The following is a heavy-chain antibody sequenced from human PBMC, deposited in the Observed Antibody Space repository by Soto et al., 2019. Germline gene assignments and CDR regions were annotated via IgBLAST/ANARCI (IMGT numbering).Heavy chain of an antibody. Sequence: GASVKVSCKASGYTFTGYYMHWVRQAPGQGLEWMGWINPNSGGTNYAQKFQGRVTMTRDTSISTAYMELSRLRSDDTAVYYCARDPSSGYHDVEDYWGQGTLVTVSS. CDR1: GYTFTGYY. D-gene: IGHD5-12*01. J-gene: IGHJ4*02. CDR2: INPNSGGT. CDR3: ARDPSSGYHDVEDY. V-gene: IGHV1-2*02.